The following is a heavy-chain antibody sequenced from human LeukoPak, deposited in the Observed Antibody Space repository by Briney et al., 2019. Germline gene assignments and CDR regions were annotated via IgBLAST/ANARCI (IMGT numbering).Heavy chain of an antibody. J-gene: IGHJ4*02. Sequence: GGSLRLSCAASGFTFSSYAMSWVRQAPGKGLEWVSAISGSGGSTYYADSVKGRFTISRDNSKNTLYLQMNSLRAEDTAVYYCARDYTGDCCSTSCLDYWGQGTLVTVSS. V-gene: IGHV3-23*01. D-gene: IGHD2-2*01. CDR3: ARDYTGDCCSTSCLDY. CDR2: ISGSGGST. CDR1: GFTFSSYA.